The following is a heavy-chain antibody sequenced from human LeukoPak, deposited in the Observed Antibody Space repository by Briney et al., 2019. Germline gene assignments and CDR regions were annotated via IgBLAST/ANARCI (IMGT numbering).Heavy chain of an antibody. CDR3: VRGYCSGTNCYTLDY. Sequence: GASVKVSCKASGYTYTGYYVHWVRQAPGQGLEWMGWINPNSGDTNYAQNFQGRVTMTRDPSINTAYMELSRLRSDDTAIYYCVRGYCSGTNCYTLDYWGQGTLVTVSS. CDR1: GYTYTGYY. J-gene: IGHJ4*02. CDR2: INPNSGDT. D-gene: IGHD2-2*02. V-gene: IGHV1-2*02.